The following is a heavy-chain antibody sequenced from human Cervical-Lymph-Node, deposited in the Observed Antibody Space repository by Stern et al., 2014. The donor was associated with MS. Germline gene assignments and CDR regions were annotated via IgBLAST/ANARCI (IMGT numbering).Heavy chain of an antibody. J-gene: IGHJ4*02. CDR2: VNPNSGVT. CDR3: ARGGFYLVDY. V-gene: IGHV1-2*02. Sequence: VQLVESGAEVKKPGASVKVSCEASGYTFTGYYMHWVRQAPGQGLEWMGWVNPNSGVTRFAQRFQGRVTMTGDTSNSIAYMELSSLTSDDTAVYFCARGGFYLVDYWGQGTLVTVSS. CDR1: GYTFTGYY. D-gene: IGHD2/OR15-2a*01.